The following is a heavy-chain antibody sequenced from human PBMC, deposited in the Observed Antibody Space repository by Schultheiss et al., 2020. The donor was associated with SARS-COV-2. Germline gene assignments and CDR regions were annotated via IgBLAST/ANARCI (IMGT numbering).Heavy chain of an antibody. CDR2: INHSGST. CDR1: GGSFSGYY. Sequence: SETLSLTCAVYGGSFSGYYWSWIRQPPGKGLEWIGEINHSGSTNYNPSLKSRVTISVDTSKNQFSLKLSSVTAADTAVYYCARDRRGGYDSGIDYWGQGTLVAVSS. D-gene: IGHD5-12*01. CDR3: ARDRRGGYDSGIDY. V-gene: IGHV4-34*01. J-gene: IGHJ4*02.